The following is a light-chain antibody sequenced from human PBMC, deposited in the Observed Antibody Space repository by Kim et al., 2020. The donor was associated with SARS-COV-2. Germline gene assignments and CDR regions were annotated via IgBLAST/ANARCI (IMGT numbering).Light chain of an antibody. CDR1: SSDVGVYNS. J-gene: IGLJ1*01. CDR3: SSLTTTKILV. CDR2: DVS. Sequence: GPSVAISCTGTSSDVGVYNSVSWYQQQPGKAPKLMIHDVSNRPSGVSNRFSGSKSGNTASLTISGLQAEDEAVYYCSSLTTTKILVFGTGTKVTVL. V-gene: IGLV2-14*03.